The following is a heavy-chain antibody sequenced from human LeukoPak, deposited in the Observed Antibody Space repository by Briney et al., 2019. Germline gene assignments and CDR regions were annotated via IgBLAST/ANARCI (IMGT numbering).Heavy chain of an antibody. CDR1: SGSISSGSYY. Sequence: SETLSLTCTVSSGSISSGSYYWSWIRQPAGKGLEWIGRIYTSGSTNYNPSLKSRVTMSVDTSKNQFSLKLSSVTAADTAVYYCARDQYYYDSSGYLFDYWGQGTLVTVSS. J-gene: IGHJ4*02. CDR2: IYTSGST. V-gene: IGHV4-61*02. CDR3: ARDQYYYDSSGYLFDY. D-gene: IGHD3-22*01.